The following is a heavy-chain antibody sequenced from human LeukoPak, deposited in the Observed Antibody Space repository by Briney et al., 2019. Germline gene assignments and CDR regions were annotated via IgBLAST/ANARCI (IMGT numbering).Heavy chain of an antibody. CDR3: ARHYQPLLYPGAYFDY. V-gene: IGHV4-59*08. D-gene: IGHD2-2*02. CDR1: GGSISNYY. CDR2: IYYSGST. J-gene: IGHJ4*02. Sequence: PSETLSLTCTVSGGSISNYYWSWIRQPPGKGLEWIGYIYYSGSTNYNTSLKSRVTISVDTSRNQFALKLSSVTAADTAVYYCARHYQPLLYPGAYFDYWGQGTLVTVSS.